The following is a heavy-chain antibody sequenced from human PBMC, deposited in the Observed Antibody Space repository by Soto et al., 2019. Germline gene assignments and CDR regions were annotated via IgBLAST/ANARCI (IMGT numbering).Heavy chain of an antibody. D-gene: IGHD5-18*01. V-gene: IGHV3-23*01. CDR3: AKDPYRYSYVPGNWFDP. J-gene: IGHJ5*02. CDR1: GFTFSSYA. Sequence: GGSLRLSCAASGFTFSSYAMSWVRQAPGKGLEWVSAISGSGGSTYYADSVKGRFTISRDNSKNTLYLQMNSLRAEDTAVYYCAKDPYRYSYVPGNWFDPWGQGTLVTVSS. CDR2: ISGSGGST.